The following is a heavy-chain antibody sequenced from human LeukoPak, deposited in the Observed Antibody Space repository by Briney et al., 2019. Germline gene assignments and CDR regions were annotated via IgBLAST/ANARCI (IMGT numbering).Heavy chain of an antibody. CDR1: GYTFTSYY. V-gene: IGHV1-2*02. CDR3: ARDTYDILTGYYYFDY. Sequence: GASVKVSCKASGYTFTSYYMHCVRQAPGQGLECMVWINPNSGGTNYAQKFQGRVTMTRDTSISTAYMEMSRLRSDDTAVYYCARDTYDILTGYYYFDYWGQGTLVTVSS. D-gene: IGHD3-9*01. CDR2: INPNSGGT. J-gene: IGHJ4*02.